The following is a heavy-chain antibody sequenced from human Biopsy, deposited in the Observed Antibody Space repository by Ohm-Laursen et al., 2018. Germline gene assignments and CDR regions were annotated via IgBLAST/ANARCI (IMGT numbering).Heavy chain of an antibody. CDR3: ATSHYFESTGYASDF. V-gene: IGHV1-18*01. J-gene: IGHJ3*01. D-gene: IGHD3-22*01. CDR2: ISPYNGNG. Sequence: AASVKVSCKTSGYTFPNFGISWVRQAPGRGLEWMGWISPYNGNGDYEKNFHGRVTLTADTSTSTVYMELRSLRSGDTAVYYCATSHYFESTGYASDFWGQGTMVSVSS. CDR1: GYTFPNFG.